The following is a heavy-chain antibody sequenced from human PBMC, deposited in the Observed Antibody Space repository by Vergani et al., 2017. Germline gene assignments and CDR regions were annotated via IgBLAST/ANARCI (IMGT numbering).Heavy chain of an antibody. CDR3: ARAYNDIVTGYDY. CDR1: GGSISSYY. J-gene: IGHJ4*02. CDR2: IYYSGST. V-gene: IGHV4-59*01. D-gene: IGHD3-9*01. Sequence: QVQLQESGPGLVKPSETLSLTCTVSGGSISSYYWSWIRQPPGKGLEWIGYIYYSGSTNYNPSLKSRVTIEVDTAKNQFSLKLSSVTAADTAVYYCARAYNDIVTGYDYWGQGTLVTVS.